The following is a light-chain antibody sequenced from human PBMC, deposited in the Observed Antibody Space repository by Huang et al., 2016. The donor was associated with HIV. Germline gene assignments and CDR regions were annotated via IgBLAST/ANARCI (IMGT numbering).Light chain of an antibody. Sequence: DIVMTQSPDSLAVSLGERATINCKSSQSVLHSSANKNFLAWYQQKPGQPPKLLIYGASTRGSGVPDRCSGRGSATEFTLTISSLQAEDVAVYYCQQYYASSITFGQGTRLEIK. CDR1: QSVLHSSANKNF. J-gene: IGKJ5*01. V-gene: IGKV4-1*01. CDR2: GAS. CDR3: QQYYASSIT.